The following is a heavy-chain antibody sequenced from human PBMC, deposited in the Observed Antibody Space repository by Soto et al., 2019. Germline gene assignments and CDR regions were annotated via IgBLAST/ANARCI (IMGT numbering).Heavy chain of an antibody. D-gene: IGHD6-6*01. J-gene: IGHJ6*02. V-gene: IGHV4-39*01. CDR1: GGSISSSSYY. CDR3: ARRGEQLAAYYYYGMDV. CDR2: IYYSGST. Sequence: SETLSLTCTVSGGSISSSSYYWGWIRQPPGKGLEWIGSIYYSGSTYYNPSLKSRVTISVDTSKNQFSLKLSSVTAADTAVYYCARRGEQLAAYYYYGMDVWGQGTTVTVSS.